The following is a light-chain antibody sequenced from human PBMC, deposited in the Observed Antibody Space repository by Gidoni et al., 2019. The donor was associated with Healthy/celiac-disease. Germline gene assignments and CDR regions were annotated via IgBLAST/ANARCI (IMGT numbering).Light chain of an antibody. V-gene: IGKV3-11*01. CDR3: QQRSNWLT. Sequence: DMVLTQSPATLSLSPGERATLSCRASQSVSSYLAWYQQKPGQAPRLLIYDASNRATGIPARFSGSGSGTDFTLTISSLEPEDFAVYYCQQRSNWLTFGGGTKVEIK. J-gene: IGKJ4*01. CDR1: QSVSSY. CDR2: DAS.